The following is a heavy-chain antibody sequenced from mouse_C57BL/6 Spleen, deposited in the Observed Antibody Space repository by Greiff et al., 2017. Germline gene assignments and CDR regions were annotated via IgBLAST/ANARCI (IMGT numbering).Heavy chain of an antibody. CDR1: GYTFTSYW. V-gene: IGHV1-64*01. J-gene: IGHJ1*03. CDR2: IHPNSGST. Sequence: QVQLQQPGAELVKPGASVKLSCKASGYTFTSYWMHWVKQRPGQGLEWIGIIHPNSGSTNYNEKFKSKATLTVDKSSSTAYMQLSSLTSEDSAVYYCAKITTDWYCDVWGTGTTVTVSS. D-gene: IGHD1-1*01. CDR3: AKITTDWYCDV.